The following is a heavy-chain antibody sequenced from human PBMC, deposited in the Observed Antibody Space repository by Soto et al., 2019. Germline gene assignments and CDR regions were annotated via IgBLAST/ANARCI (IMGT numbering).Heavy chain of an antibody. V-gene: IGHV4-34*01. CDR3: ARADVRGVIEY. CDR1: GGSFSGYF. CDR2: INHRGST. Sequence: QVQLQQWGAGLLKPSETLSLTCAVYGGSFSGYFWSWIRQPPGKGLEWIGEINHRGSTNNNPSLKSRVTISIDTSKNQFSLKLSSVTAADTAVYYCARADVRGVIEYWGQGTLVTVSS. D-gene: IGHD3-10*01. J-gene: IGHJ4*02.